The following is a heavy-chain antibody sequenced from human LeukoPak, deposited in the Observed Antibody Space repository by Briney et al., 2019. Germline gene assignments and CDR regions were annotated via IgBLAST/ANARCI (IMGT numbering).Heavy chain of an antibody. D-gene: IGHD2-8*01. CDR3: ATGIGYCTNGVCCHFDY. CDR1: GYTFSAYC. V-gene: IGHV1-2*02. CDR2: INPNSGGT. J-gene: IGHJ4*02. Sequence: ASVKVSCKASGYTFSAYCMHWVRQAPGQGLEWMGWINPNSGGTSYAQKFQGRVTMTRDTSISTAYMELSRLRSDDTAVYYCATGIGYCTNGVCCHFDYWGQGTLVTVSS.